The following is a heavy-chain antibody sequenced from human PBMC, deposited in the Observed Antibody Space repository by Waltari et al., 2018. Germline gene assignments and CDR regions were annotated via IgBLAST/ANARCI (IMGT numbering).Heavy chain of an antibody. J-gene: IGHJ4*02. CDR1: GFTFSGHW. CDR2: SNREGSST. V-gene: IGHV3-74*01. CDR3: ARNSKDWRSDGGLDY. Sequence: EVQLVESGVGLVQPGGSLRLSCAASGFTFSGHWMHWVRQAPGKGLVWVSRSNREGSSTSYADFVKGRFTISRDNAKNTLYLKMNSLRAEDTAVYYCARNSKDWRSDGGLDYWGQGTLVTVSS. D-gene: IGHD3-16*01.